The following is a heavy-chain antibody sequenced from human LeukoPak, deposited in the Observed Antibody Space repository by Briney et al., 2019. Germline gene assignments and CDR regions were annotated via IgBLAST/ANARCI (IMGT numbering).Heavy chain of an antibody. J-gene: IGHJ4*02. CDR2: IYPGDSDT. Sequence: GESLKISCKGSGHSFIYYWIAWVRQMPGKGLEWMGIIYPGDSDTRYSPSFQGQVTISVDKSLGTAYLQWNSLKASDTAMYYCARQDGHSAYYFDSWGQGTLVAVSS. CDR3: ARQDGHSAYYFDS. D-gene: IGHD2-8*01. V-gene: IGHV5-51*01. CDR1: GHSFIYYW.